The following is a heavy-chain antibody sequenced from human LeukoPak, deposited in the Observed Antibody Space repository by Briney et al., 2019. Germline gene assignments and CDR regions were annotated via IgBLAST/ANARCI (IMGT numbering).Heavy chain of an antibody. D-gene: IGHD4-17*01. CDR1: GYTFTGYY. CDR3: ARVEGDGDYGAYY. CDR2: INPNSGGT. Sequence: ASVKVSCKASGYTFTGYYIHWVRQAPGQGLEWMGRINPNSGGTNYAQKFQGRVTMTRDTSISTAYMELSRLRSDDTAVYYCARVEGDGDYGAYYWGQGTLVTVSS. V-gene: IGHV1-2*06. J-gene: IGHJ4*02.